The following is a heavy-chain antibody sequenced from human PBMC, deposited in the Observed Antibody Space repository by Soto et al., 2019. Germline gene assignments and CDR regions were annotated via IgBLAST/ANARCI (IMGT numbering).Heavy chain of an antibody. Sequence: QVQLQESGPGLVKPSQTLSLTCTVSGGSISSGDYYWSWIRQPPGKGLEWIGYIYYSGSTYYNPSLKGRVTISVDTSKNQFSLKLSSVTAADTAVYYCAREVDCSSTSCYILNWGQGTLVTVSS. J-gene: IGHJ4*02. V-gene: IGHV4-30-4*01. CDR2: IYYSGST. CDR1: GGSISSGDYY. D-gene: IGHD2-2*02. CDR3: AREVDCSSTSCYILN.